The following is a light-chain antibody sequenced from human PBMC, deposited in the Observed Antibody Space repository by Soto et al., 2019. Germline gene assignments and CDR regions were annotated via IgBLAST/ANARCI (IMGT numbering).Light chain of an antibody. CDR3: QQYGLSPRT. J-gene: IGKJ1*01. CDR1: QSVSSSY. CDR2: AAS. Sequence: EIVLTQSPGTLSLSPGERATLSCRASQSVSSSYLAWYQQKPGQAPRLFIYAASIRATGIPDRFSGSGSGTDFTLTISSLEPEDLAVYYCQQYGLSPRTFGRGTKVEI. V-gene: IGKV3-20*01.